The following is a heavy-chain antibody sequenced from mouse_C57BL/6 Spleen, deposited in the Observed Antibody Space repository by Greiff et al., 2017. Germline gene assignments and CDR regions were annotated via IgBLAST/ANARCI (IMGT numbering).Heavy chain of an antibody. CDR1: GYAFSSSW. J-gene: IGHJ1*03. Sequence: QVQLQQSGPELVKPGASVKISCKASGYAFSSSWMNWVKQRPGKGLEWIGRIYPGDGDTNYNGKFKGKATLTADKSSSTAYMQLSSLTAEDSAVYFCAREGKWYFDVWGTGTTVTVSA. CDR3: AREGKWYFDV. CDR2: IYPGDGDT. D-gene: IGHD2-1*01. V-gene: IGHV1-82*01.